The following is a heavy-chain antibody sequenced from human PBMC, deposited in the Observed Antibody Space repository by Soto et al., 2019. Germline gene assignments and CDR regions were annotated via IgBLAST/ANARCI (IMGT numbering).Heavy chain of an antibody. CDR2: ISYDGSKK. V-gene: IGHV3-30*01. D-gene: IGHD6-19*01. J-gene: IGHJ4*02. Sequence: GGSLRLSCAASGFTFSSYAMHWVRQVPGKGLEWATLISYDGSKKFYADSVKGRFTISRDQSKNTLYLQMNSLRAEDTASYYCARDNAPVAGTSLPGYWGQGTLVTVSS. CDR3: ARDNAPVAGTSLPGY. CDR1: GFTFSSYA.